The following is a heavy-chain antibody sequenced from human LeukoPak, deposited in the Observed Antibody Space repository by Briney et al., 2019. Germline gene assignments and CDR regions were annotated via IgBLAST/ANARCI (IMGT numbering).Heavy chain of an antibody. CDR1: GYTFTGYY. V-gene: IGHV1-2*02. CDR2: VNPNSGGT. D-gene: IGHD3-9*01. J-gene: IGHJ4*02. CDR3: AITYYDIQAYFDY. Sequence: ASVKVSCKASGYTFTGYYMHWVRQAPGQGLEWMGWVNPNSGGTNYAQKFQGRVTMTRDTSISTAYMELSRLRSDDTAVYYCAITYYDIQAYFDYWGQGTLVTVSS.